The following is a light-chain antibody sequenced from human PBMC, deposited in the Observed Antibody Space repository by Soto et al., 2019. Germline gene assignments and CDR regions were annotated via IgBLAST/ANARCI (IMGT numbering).Light chain of an antibody. CDR2: GAF. J-gene: IGKJ1*01. CDR1: QSVTTY. CDR3: QQYNEWPLT. Sequence: FTQTPATLFLYPGDSATLSCRASQSVTTYLASYHQKPGQAPSLLIYGAFTRATGIPARFSGTGSRTEVTLTISSLLSKDFALYYCQQYNEWPLTIGQVTKVDI. V-gene: IGKV3-15*01.